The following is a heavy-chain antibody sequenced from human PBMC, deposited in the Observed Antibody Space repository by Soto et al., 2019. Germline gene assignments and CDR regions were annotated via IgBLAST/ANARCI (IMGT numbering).Heavy chain of an antibody. CDR2: IIPIFGTP. J-gene: IGHJ3*02. V-gene: IGHV1-69*01. CDR3: ARDKGDSILGATGAFNT. CDR1: GVSFRSSP. Sequence: QVRLVQSGAEVKKPGSSVKVSCKASGVSFRSSPLNWVRLAPGQGPEWMGGIIPIFGTPNYAQTFQGRVTITADESTSTVYMELRSLRSEDTAVYYCARDKGDSILGATGAFNTWGQGTLVTVSS. D-gene: IGHD1-26*01.